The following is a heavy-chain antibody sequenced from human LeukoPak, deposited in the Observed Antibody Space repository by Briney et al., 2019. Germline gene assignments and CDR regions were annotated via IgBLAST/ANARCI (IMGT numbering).Heavy chain of an antibody. V-gene: IGHV4-61*01. J-gene: IGHJ5*02. CDR1: GGSVSSGSYY. CDR2: IYYSGST. Sequence: SETLSLTCTVSGGSVSSGSYYWSWIRQPPGKGLEWIGYIYYSGSTNYNPSLKSRVTISVDTSKNQFSLKLSSVTAADTAVYYCARVHNSRPSWFDPWGQGTLVTVSS. D-gene: IGHD2/OR15-2a*01. CDR3: ARVHNSRPSWFDP.